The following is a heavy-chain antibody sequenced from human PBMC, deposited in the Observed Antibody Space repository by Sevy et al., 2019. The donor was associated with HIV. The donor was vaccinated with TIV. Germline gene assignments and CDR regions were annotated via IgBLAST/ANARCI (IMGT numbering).Heavy chain of an antibody. V-gene: IGHV1-2*06. CDR1: GYTFTDDY. CDR2: VYPNSGGT. D-gene: IGHD1-7*01. J-gene: IGHJ6*02. Sequence: ASVKVSCNASGYTFTDDYLHWVRQAPGQGLEWMGRVYPNSGGTNYARKFQGRVTMTRDTSINTAYMELTRLRFDDTAVYYCARDASGGTTNSGMDVWGQGTTVTVSS. CDR3: ARDASGGTTNSGMDV.